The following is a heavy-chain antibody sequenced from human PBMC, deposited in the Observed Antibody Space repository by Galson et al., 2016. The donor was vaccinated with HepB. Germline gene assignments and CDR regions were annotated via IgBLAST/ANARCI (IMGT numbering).Heavy chain of an antibody. J-gene: IGHJ4*02. D-gene: IGHD5-24*01. Sequence: SLRLSCAASGYIFRTYPMHWVRQAPGKGLGWAAVISSDGSNEWYADSVKGRFTISRDNSQNTLSLQMSSLRPEDTAAYYCAGEAERWNYLDYWGQGALVTVSS. CDR2: ISSDGSNE. CDR1: GYIFRTYP. CDR3: AGEAERWNYLDY. V-gene: IGHV3-30*04.